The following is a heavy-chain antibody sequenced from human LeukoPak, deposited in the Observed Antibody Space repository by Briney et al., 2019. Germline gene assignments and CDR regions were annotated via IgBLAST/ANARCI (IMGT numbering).Heavy chain of an antibody. V-gene: IGHV4-31*03. CDR2: IYYSGST. CDR1: GGSISSGSYY. CDR3: ARAGHYDSSGYYYADAFDL. D-gene: IGHD3-22*01. J-gene: IGHJ3*01. Sequence: SQTLSLTCSVSGGSISSGSYYWSWIRQHPGKGLEWIGYIYYSGSTYYNPSLRSRVTISVDTSKNQFSLKLSSVTAADTAAYYCARAGHYDSSGYYYADAFDLWGQGTMVTVSS.